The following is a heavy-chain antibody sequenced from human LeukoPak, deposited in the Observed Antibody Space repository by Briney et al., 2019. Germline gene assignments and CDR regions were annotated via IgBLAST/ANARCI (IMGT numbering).Heavy chain of an antibody. Sequence: KPSETLSLTCAVSGGSISSSSYYWGWIRQPPGKGLEWIGSIYYSGSTYYNPSLKSRVTISVDTSKNQFSLKLSSVTAADTAVYYCARTGTEVSSAPSGYWGQGTLVTVSS. CDR2: IYYSGST. CDR3: ARTGTEVSSAPSGY. D-gene: IGHD3-22*01. CDR1: GGSISSSSYY. J-gene: IGHJ4*02. V-gene: IGHV4-39*01.